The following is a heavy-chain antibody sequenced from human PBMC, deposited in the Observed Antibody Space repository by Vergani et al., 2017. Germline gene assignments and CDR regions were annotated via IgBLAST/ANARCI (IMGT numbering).Heavy chain of an antibody. CDR3: ASCLETSGGFGVVIPSDYYYYYMDV. J-gene: IGHJ6*03. Sequence: QVQLVQSGAEVKKPGASVKVSCKVSGYTLTELSMHWVRQAPGKGLEWMGWINPNSGGTNYADSVKGRFTISRDNSKNTLYLQMNSLRAEDTAVYYCASCLETSGGFGVVIPSDYYYYYMDVWGKGTTVTVSS. CDR2: INPNSGGT. V-gene: IGHV1-2*02. D-gene: IGHD3-3*01. CDR1: GYTLTELS.